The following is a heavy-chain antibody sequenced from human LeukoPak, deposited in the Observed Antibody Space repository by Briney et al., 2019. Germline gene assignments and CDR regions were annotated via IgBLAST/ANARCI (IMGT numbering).Heavy chain of an antibody. Sequence: SCKASGGTFSSYAISWVRQAPGKGLEWVAVIWYDGSNKYYADSVKGRFTISRDNSKNTLYLQMNSLRAEDTAVYYCARQLHRYCSGGSCYGMDVWGQGTTVTVSS. CDR2: IWYDGSNK. J-gene: IGHJ6*02. V-gene: IGHV3-33*01. CDR3: ARQLHRYCSGGSCYGMDV. CDR1: GGTFSSYA. D-gene: IGHD2-15*01.